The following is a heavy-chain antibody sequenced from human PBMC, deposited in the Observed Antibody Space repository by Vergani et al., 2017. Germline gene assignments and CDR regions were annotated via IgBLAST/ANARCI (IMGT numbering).Heavy chain of an antibody. Sequence: QVQLVESGGVVVQPGRSLRLSCAASGFTFSSYAMHWVRQAPGKGLEWVAVISYDGSNKYYADSVKGRFTISRDNSKNTLYLQMNSLRAEDTAVYYCATLGVTTLDYWGQGTLVTVSS. CDR1: GFTFSSYA. J-gene: IGHJ4*02. CDR2: ISYDGSNK. D-gene: IGHD4-17*01. V-gene: IGHV3-30-3*01. CDR3: ATLGVTTLDY.